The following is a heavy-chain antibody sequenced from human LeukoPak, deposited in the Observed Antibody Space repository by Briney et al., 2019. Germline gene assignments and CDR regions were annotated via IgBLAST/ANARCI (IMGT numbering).Heavy chain of an antibody. J-gene: IGHJ4*02. V-gene: IGHV4-39*01. Sequence: SETLSLTCTVSGGSISSGTYYWGWVRQPPGKGLEWIGSIYYSGSTSYNPSLKSRVTISVDTSKNQFSLKLESVTAADTAVYYCARNASDSGTSYFDFWGQGTLVTVSS. CDR3: ARNASDSGTSYFDF. CDR1: GGSISSGTYY. D-gene: IGHD1-26*01. CDR2: IYYSGST.